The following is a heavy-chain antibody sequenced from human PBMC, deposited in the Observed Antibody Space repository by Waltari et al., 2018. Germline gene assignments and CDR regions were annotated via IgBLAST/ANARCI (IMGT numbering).Heavy chain of an antibody. J-gene: IGHJ6*02. V-gene: IGHV3-23*01. CDR2: ISGSGGST. CDR1: GFTFSSYA. Sequence: EVQLLESGGGLVQPGGSLRLSCAASGFTFSSYAMSWVRQAPGKGLEWVSAISGSGGSTYYAASVKGRFTISRDNSKNTLYLQMNSLRAEDTAVYYCAKDIAARPIQYYYYGMDVWGQGTTVTVSS. D-gene: IGHD6-6*01. CDR3: AKDIAARPIQYYYYGMDV.